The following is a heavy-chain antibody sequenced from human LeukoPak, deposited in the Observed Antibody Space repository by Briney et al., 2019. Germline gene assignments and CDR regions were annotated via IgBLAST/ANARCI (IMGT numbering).Heavy chain of an antibody. CDR1: GFTFTSHW. D-gene: IGHD2/OR15-2a*01. V-gene: IGHV3-7*03. Sequence: PGGSLRLSCAASGFTFTSHWMTWVRQAPGKGLEWVANIRGDGGDKYYVDSLKGRFTISRDNSKNTLDLQMNSLRAEDTAVYYCAISMQGISAFYVTYFDYWGQGTLVTVSS. CDR3: AISMQGISAFYVTYFDY. CDR2: IRGDGGDK. J-gene: IGHJ4*02.